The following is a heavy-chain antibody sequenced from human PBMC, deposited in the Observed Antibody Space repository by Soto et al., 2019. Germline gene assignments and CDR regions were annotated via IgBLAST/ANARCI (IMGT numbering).Heavy chain of an antibody. V-gene: IGHV4-39*01. CDR3: ARGPLSYFDY. CDR2: IYYSGST. Sequence: SETLSLTCTVSGGSISRSSYYWGWIRQPPGKGLEWIGSIYYSGSTYYNPSLKSRVTISVDTSKNQFSLKLSSVTAADTAVYYCARGPLSYFDYWGQGTLVTVSS. CDR1: GGSISRSSYY. J-gene: IGHJ4*02.